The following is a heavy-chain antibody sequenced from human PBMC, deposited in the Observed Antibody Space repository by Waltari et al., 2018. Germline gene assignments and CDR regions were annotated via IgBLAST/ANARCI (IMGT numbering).Heavy chain of an antibody. CDR3: AKDLVYGGTNDAFDI. D-gene: IGHD2-15*01. V-gene: IGHV3-9*01. J-gene: IGHJ3*02. Sequence: EVQLVESGGGLVQPGRSLRLSCAASGFTFDDYAMHWVRPAPGKGLEWVSGISWNSGSIGYADSVKGRFTISRDNAKNSLYLQMNSLRAEDTALYYCAKDLVYGGTNDAFDIWGQGTMVTVSS. CDR2: ISWNSGSI. CDR1: GFTFDDYA.